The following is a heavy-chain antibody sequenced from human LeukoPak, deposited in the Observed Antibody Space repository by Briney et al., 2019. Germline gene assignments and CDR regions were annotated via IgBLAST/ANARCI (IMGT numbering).Heavy chain of an antibody. Sequence: PGGSLRLSCAASGFTFTSYWMHWVRQAPGKGLVWVSRVNSDGSTTNYADSVKGRFTISRDNSKNTLYLQMNSLRAEDTAVYYCAKDMAAAAYFGYWGQGTLVTVSS. J-gene: IGHJ4*02. CDR2: VNSDGSTT. D-gene: IGHD6-13*01. CDR3: AKDMAAAAYFGY. V-gene: IGHV3-74*01. CDR1: GFTFTSYW.